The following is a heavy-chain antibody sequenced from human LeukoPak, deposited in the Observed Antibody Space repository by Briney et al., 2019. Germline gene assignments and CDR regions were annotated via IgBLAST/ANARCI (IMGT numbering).Heavy chain of an antibody. D-gene: IGHD5-24*01. CDR1: GFNFRTYE. CDR2: ISHDGSYI. J-gene: IGHJ4*02. V-gene: IGHV3-30*03. Sequence: GGSLRLSCETSGFNFRTYEMHWVRQAPGKGPDWVALISHDGSYIQYADSVKGRFTISRDNSKNTLYLQMNSLRAEDTAVYYCARDERWLQLFSYWGQGTLVTVSS. CDR3: ARDERWLQLFSY.